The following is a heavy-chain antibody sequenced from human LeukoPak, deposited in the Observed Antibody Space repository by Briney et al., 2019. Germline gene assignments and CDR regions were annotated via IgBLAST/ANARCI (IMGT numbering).Heavy chain of an antibody. CDR2: GNWNGGGT. CDR1: GFTSDADG. J-gene: IGHJ6*03. CDR3: ARAYCRCGSCYRGDYYYDMEV. Sequence: GGTLRLSCAASGFTSDADGMSWLGHGRGQGMEWGAGGNWNGGGTAYAGSVKGRVTISRDNAQKSLYLQMKSLRAQDTALYYSARAYCRCGSCYRGDYYYDMEVWGKGTTVAVSS. D-gene: IGHD2-15*01. V-gene: IGHV3-20*04.